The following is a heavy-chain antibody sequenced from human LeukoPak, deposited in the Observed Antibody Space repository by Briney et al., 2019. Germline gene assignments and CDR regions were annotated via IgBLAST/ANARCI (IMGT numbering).Heavy chain of an antibody. J-gene: IGHJ5*02. D-gene: IGHD3-10*01. V-gene: IGHV4-4*07. Sequence: PSETLSLTCTVSGGSTSSYYWSWIRQPAGKGLEWIGRIYTSGSTNYNPSLKSRVTMSVDTSKNQFSLKLSSVTAADTAVYYCAREITMVRGAHNWFDPWGQGTLVTVSS. CDR1: GGSTSSYY. CDR3: AREITMVRGAHNWFDP. CDR2: IYTSGST.